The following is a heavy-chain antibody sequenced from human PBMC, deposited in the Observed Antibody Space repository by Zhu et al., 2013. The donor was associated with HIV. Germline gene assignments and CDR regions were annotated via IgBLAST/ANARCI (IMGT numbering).Heavy chain of an antibody. CDR3: ARGAGYDSSGYYNDY. CDR1: GYTFTGYY. Sequence: QVQLVQSGAEVKKPGASVKVSCRASGYTFTGYYMHWVRQAPGQGLEWMGWINPYSGGTNYAQKFQGRVTMTRDTSISTAYMELSRLRSDDTAVYYCARGAGYDSSGYYNDYWGQGTLVTVSS. CDR2: INPYSGGT. J-gene: IGHJ4*02. V-gene: IGHV1-2*02. D-gene: IGHD3-22*01.